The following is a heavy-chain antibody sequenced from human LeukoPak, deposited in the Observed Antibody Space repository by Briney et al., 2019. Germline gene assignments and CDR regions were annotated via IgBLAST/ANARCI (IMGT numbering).Heavy chain of an antibody. V-gene: IGHV3-11*01. CDR2: ISTISTIT. CDR3: ARGSDGRGYPVFQY. J-gene: IGHJ1*01. CDR1: GFSFSVYY. Sequence: GGSLRLSCAASGFSFSVYYMSWIRQAPGKGLEWISYISTISTITYNADSVKGRFTVSRDNAKNSLYLQMDSLRAEDTAVYYCARGSDGRGYPVFQYWGQGALVTVSS. D-gene: IGHD3-22*01.